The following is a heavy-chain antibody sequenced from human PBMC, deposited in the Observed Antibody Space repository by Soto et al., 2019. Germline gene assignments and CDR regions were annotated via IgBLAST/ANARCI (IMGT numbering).Heavy chain of an antibody. V-gene: IGHV4-59*01. CDR1: GGSISSYY. D-gene: IGHD3-16*02. Sequence: SETLSLTCTVSGGSISSYYWSWIRQPPGKGLEWIGYIYYSGSTNYNPSLKSRATISVDTSKNQFSLKLSSVTAADTAVYYCATAGSLITIGGVIAINDAFDIRGQGTMVTVSS. CDR2: IYYSGST. CDR3: ATAGSLITIGGVIAINDAFDI. J-gene: IGHJ3*02.